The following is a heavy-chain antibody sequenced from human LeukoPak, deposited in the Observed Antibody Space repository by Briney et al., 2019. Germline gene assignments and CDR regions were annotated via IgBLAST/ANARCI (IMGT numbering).Heavy chain of an antibody. CDR3: AREWGIAAAESDY. CDR1: GFTFSSYS. CDR2: ISSSSSYI. D-gene: IGHD6-13*01. J-gene: IGHJ4*02. V-gene: IGHV3-21*01. Sequence: GGSLRLSCAASGFTFSSYSMNWVRQAPGKGLEWVSSISSSSSYIYYADSVKGRFTISRHNAKNSLYLQMNSLRAEDTAVYYCAREWGIAAAESDYWGQGTLVTVSS.